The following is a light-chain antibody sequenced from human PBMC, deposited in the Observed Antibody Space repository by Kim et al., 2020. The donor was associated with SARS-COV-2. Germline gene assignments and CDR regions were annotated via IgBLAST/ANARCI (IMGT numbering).Light chain of an antibody. Sequence: PGRTVTLTCGSSTGSVTSGHHAYWFQHKPGQAPRTLIYETSNKHSWTPARFSGSLLGGKVALTLSGAQPEDEAEYYCLLAYGGARVFGGGTQLTVL. V-gene: IGLV7-46*01. CDR1: TGSVTSGHH. J-gene: IGLJ3*02. CDR2: ETS. CDR3: LLAYGGARV.